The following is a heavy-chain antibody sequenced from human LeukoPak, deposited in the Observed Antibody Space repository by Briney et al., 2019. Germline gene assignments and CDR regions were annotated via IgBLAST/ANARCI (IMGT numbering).Heavy chain of an antibody. CDR1: GFTFSSYE. CDR3: ARTKYGHNDY. CDR2: ISSSGSTI. J-gene: IGHJ4*02. Sequence: GGSLRLSCAASGFTFSSYEMNWVRQAPGKGLEWVSYISSSGSTIYYADSVKGRFTISRDNAKNSLYLQMNSLRAEDTAVYYRARTKYGHNDYWGQGTLVTVSS. V-gene: IGHV3-48*03. D-gene: IGHD2-8*01.